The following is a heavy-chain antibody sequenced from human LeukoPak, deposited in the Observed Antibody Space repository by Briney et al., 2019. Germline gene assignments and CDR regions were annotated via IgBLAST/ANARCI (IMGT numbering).Heavy chain of an antibody. CDR2: ISSNGGST. CDR3: AKDLSGSDYDAFDI. J-gene: IGHJ3*02. V-gene: IGHV3-64*02. D-gene: IGHD1-26*01. CDR1: GFTFSSYA. Sequence: GGSLRLSCAASGFTFSSYAMHWVRQAPGKGLEYVSAISSNGGSTYYADSVKGRFTISRDNSKNTLYLQMGSLRAEDMAVYYCAKDLSGSDYDAFDIWGQGTMVTVSS.